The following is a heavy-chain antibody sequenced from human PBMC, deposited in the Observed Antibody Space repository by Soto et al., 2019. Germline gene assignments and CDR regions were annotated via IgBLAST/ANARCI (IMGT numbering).Heavy chain of an antibody. V-gene: IGHV1-69*02. CDR3: ARVGQRYCSSTSCQFDY. CDR2: IIPILGIA. D-gene: IGHD2-2*01. CDR1: GGTFSSYT. J-gene: IGHJ4*02. Sequence: QVQLVQSGAEVKKPGSSVKVSCKASGGTFSSYTISWVRQAPGQGLEWMGRIIPILGIANYAQKFQGRVTITADKAMSTAYMELSSLRSEDTAVYYCARVGQRYCSSTSCQFDYWGQGTLVTVSS.